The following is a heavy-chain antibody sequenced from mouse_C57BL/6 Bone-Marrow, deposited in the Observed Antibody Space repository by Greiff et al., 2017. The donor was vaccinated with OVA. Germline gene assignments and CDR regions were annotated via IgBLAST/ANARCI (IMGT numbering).Heavy chain of an antibody. V-gene: IGHV5-12*01. J-gene: IGHJ4*01. CDR2: ISNGGGST. D-gene: IGHD3-3*01. Sequence: DVHLVESGGGLVQPGGSLKLSCAASGFTFSDYYMYWVRQTPEKRLEWVAYISNGGGSTYYPDTVKGRFTISRDNAKNTLYLQMSRLKSEDTAMYYCARHPQGLYAMDYWGQGTSVTVSS. CDR1: GFTFSDYY. CDR3: ARHPQGLYAMDY.